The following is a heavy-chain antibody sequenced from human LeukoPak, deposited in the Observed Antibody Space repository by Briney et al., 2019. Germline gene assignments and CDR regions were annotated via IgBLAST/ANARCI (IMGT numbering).Heavy chain of an antibody. CDR1: GFTFSNAW. V-gene: IGHV3-15*01. J-gene: IGHJ5*02. D-gene: IGHD1-26*01. Sequence: GGSLRLSCAASGFTFSNAWMSWVRQAPGKGLEWVGRIKSKTDGGTTDYAVPVKGRFTISRDDSKNTLYLQMNSLKTEDTAVYYCTTRHVGSVNWFDPWGQGTLVTVSS. CDR3: TTRHVGSVNWFDP. CDR2: IKSKTDGGTT.